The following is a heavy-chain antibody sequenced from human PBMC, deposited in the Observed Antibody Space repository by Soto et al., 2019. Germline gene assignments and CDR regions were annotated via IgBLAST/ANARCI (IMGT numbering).Heavy chain of an antibody. J-gene: IGHJ4*02. V-gene: IGHV3-33*01. CDR2: IWFDGSNT. CDR3: QREGYDSAGYYYVDY. Sequence: QVRLVESGGGVVQPERSLRLSCAASGFTFNTYGMHWVRQAPGKGLEWVAVIWFDGSNTYYADSVKGRFTVSRDNSRSTLYLQMNSLRAEDTAVYYCQREGYDSAGYYYVDYWGQGTLVTVSS. D-gene: IGHD3-22*01. CDR1: GFTFNTYG.